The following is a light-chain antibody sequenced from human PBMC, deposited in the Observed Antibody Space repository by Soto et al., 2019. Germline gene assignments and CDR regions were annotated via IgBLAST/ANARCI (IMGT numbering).Light chain of an antibody. CDR3: SSYAGSITFVV. CDR1: SSDVGSYNL. V-gene: IGLV2-23*02. J-gene: IGLJ3*02. CDR2: EDN. Sequence: QSVLTQPASVSGSPGQSITISCTGTSSDVGSYNLVSWYQQHPGKAPKLIIYEDNKRPSGVSNRFSGSKFGNTASLTISGLQAEDEAEYFCSSYAGSITFVVFGGGTQLTVL.